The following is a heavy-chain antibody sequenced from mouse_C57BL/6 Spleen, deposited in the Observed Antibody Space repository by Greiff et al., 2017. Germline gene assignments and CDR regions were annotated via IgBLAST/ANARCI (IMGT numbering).Heavy chain of an antibody. CDR2: IHPNSGST. D-gene: IGHD2-5*01. CDR3: ARSYYSNSGY. CDR1: GYTFTSYW. V-gene: IGHV1-64*01. Sequence: QVQLQQPGAELVKPGASVKLSCKASGYTFTSYWMHWVKQRPGQGLEWIGMIHPNSGSTNYNEKFKSKATLTVDKSSNTAYMRLSSLTSEDSAVYYCARSYYSNSGYWGQGTSVTVSS. J-gene: IGHJ4*01.